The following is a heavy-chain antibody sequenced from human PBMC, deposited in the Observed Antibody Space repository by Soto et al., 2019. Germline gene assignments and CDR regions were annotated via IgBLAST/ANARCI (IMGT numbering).Heavy chain of an antibody. V-gene: IGHV5-51*01. J-gene: IGHJ2*01. D-gene: IGHD2-15*01. CDR3: ARHGRDIVVVVAADDWYFDL. Sequence: PGESLKISCKGSGYSFTSYWIGWVRQMPGKGLEWMGIIYPGDSDTRYSPSFQGQVTISADKSISTAYLQWSSLKAPDTAMYYCARHGRDIVVVVAADDWYFDLWGRGTLVTVSS. CDR2: IYPGDSDT. CDR1: GYSFTSYW.